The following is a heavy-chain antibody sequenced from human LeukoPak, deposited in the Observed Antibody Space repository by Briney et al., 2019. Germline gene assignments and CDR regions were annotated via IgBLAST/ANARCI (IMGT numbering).Heavy chain of an antibody. CDR3: ARATTTNYFFHY. D-gene: IGHD1-26*01. V-gene: IGHV1-69*05. J-gene: IGHJ4*02. CDR2: IIPIFGTA. Sequence: ASVKVSCKASGGTFSSYAISWVRQAPGQGLEWMGGIIPIFGTANYAQKFQGRVTITTDESTSTAYMELSSLRSEDTAVYYCARATTTNYFFHYWGQGTLVTVPS. CDR1: GGTFSSYA.